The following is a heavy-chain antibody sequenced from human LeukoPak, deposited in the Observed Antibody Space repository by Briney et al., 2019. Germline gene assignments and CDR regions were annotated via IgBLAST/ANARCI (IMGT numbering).Heavy chain of an antibody. D-gene: IGHD6-13*01. J-gene: IGHJ4*02. CDR2: IKSKTDGGTT. Sequence: GGSLRLSCAASGFAFSNTWMNWVRQAPVKGLEWVGRIKSKTDGGTTDHAAPVKGRFTVSRDDSKNTLYLQMNSLKTEDTAVYYCNTGRSSSCLDCWGQGTLVTVSS. V-gene: IGHV3-15*01. CDR3: NTGRSSSCLDC. CDR1: GFAFSNTW.